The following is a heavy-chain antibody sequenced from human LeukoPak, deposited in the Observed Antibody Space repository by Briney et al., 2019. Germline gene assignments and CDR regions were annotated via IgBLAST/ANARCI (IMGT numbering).Heavy chain of an antibody. CDR3: ASGSSSMAAAGTLFDY. Sequence: SETLSLTCTVSGDSINSLDLWSWVRQPPGKGLEWIGEMYLSGTTHSNPSVKSRVTISIDKSKNQFFLNLSSVTAADTAVYYCASGSSSMAAAGTLFDYWGQGTLVTVSS. J-gene: IGHJ4*02. CDR2: MYLSGTT. V-gene: IGHV4-4*02. D-gene: IGHD6-13*01. CDR1: GDSINSLDL.